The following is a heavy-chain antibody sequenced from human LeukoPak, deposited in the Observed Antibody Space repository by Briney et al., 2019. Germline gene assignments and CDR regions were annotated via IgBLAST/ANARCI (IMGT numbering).Heavy chain of an antibody. V-gene: IGHV4-59*01. Sequence: PSETLSLTCTVSGGSISSYYWSWIRRPPGKGLEWIGYIYYSGSTNYNPSLKSRVTISVDTSKNQFSLKLSSVTAADTAVYYCARTPTDYYYYYMDVWGKGTTVTVSS. J-gene: IGHJ6*03. CDR2: IYYSGST. CDR3: ARTPTDYYYYYMDV. CDR1: GGSISSYY. D-gene: IGHD1-14*01.